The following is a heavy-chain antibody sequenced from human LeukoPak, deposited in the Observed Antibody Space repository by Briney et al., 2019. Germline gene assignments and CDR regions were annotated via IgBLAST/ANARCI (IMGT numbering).Heavy chain of an antibody. V-gene: IGHV3-23*01. CDR3: AKDLKEWELTIDY. D-gene: IGHD1-26*01. CDR2: ISGSGGSN. Sequence: WGSLSLYCAGSGFTFSSYALSWVRQAPGQGLERVLAISGSGGSNYYAVSVNGRFTISKDNSKDTLYLQMDSLRAEDTAVYDCAKDLKEWELTIDYWGQETLVTVSS. J-gene: IGHJ4*02. CDR1: GFTFSSYA.